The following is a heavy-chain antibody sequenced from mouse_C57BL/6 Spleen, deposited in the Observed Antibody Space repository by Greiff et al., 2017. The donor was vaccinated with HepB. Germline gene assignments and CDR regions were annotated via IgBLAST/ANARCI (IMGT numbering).Heavy chain of an antibody. Sequence: QVQLQQPGAELVKPGASVKLSCKASGYTFTSYWMHWVKQRPGQGLEWIGMIHPNSGSTNYNEKFKSKATLTVDKSSSTAYMQLSSLTSEDSAVYYCARDGSYEYGFAYWGQGTLVTASA. V-gene: IGHV1-64*01. CDR1: GYTFTSYW. J-gene: IGHJ3*01. CDR2: IHPNSGST. D-gene: IGHD1-1*01. CDR3: ARDGSYEYGFAY.